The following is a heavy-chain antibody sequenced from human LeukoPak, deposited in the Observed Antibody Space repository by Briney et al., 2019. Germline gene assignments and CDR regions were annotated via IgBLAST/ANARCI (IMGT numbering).Heavy chain of an antibody. Sequence: ASVKVSCKASGYTFTGYYMHWVRQAPGQGLEWMGRINPNSGGTNYAQKFQGRVTMTRDTSISTAYMELSRLRSDDTAVYYCARVTVYYQGERALEQAARYYFDYWGQGTLVTVSS. CDR2: INPNSGGT. D-gene: IGHD3-16*01. J-gene: IGHJ4*02. V-gene: IGHV1-2*06. CDR3: ARVTVYYQGERALEQAARYYFDY. CDR1: GYTFTGYY.